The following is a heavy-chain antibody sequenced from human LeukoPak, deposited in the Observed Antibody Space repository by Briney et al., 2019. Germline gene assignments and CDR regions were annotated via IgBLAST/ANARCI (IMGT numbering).Heavy chain of an antibody. CDR2: ISAYNGNT. Sequence: ASVKVSCKASGYTFTSYGISWVRQAPGQGLEWMGWISAYNGNTNYAQKLQGRVTMTTDTSTSRAYMELRSLRSDDTAVYYCARARIAAAGNWFDPWGQGTLVTVSS. J-gene: IGHJ5*02. CDR3: ARARIAAAGNWFDP. D-gene: IGHD6-13*01. V-gene: IGHV1-18*01. CDR1: GYTFTSYG.